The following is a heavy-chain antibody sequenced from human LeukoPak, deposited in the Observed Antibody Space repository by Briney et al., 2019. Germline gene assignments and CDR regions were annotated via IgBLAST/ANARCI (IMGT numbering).Heavy chain of an antibody. CDR1: GGSFSGYY. CDR2: INHSGST. D-gene: IGHD6-13*01. V-gene: IGHV4-34*01. Sequence: SETLSLTCAVYGGSFSGYYWSWIRQPPGKGLEWIGEINHSGSTNYNPSLKSRVTISVDTSKNQFSLKLSSVTAADTAVYYFARDGAAAGDYWGQGTLVTVSS. CDR3: ARDGAAAGDY. J-gene: IGHJ4*02.